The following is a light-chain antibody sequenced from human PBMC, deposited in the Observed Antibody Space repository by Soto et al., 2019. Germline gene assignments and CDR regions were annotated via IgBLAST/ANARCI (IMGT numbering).Light chain of an antibody. J-gene: IGKJ1*01. CDR3: LQYNNGRT. CDR2: GAS. Sequence: VMTQSPITLSLYPRERATLSCRASQSISSSYLAWYEQKPGQAPRLLIYGASTRATGIPDRFSGSGSGTEFTLTISSLQSEDFAVYYCLQYNNGRTFGHGAKV. CDR1: QSISSSY. V-gene: IGKV3D-7*01.